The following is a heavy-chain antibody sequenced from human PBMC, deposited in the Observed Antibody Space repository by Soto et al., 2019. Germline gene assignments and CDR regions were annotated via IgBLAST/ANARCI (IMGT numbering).Heavy chain of an antibody. J-gene: IGHJ6*02. Sequence: QVQLVQSGAEVKKPGSSVKVSCKASGGTFSSYAISWVRQAPGQGLEWMGGIIPIFGTANYAQKFQGRVTITADESTSTAYMELSSLRSEDTAVYYCARDKSQQLVEGGIYYYYGMDVWGQGTTVTVSS. CDR2: IIPIFGTA. CDR3: ARDKSQQLVEGGIYYYYGMDV. V-gene: IGHV1-69*01. CDR1: GGTFSSYA. D-gene: IGHD6-6*01.